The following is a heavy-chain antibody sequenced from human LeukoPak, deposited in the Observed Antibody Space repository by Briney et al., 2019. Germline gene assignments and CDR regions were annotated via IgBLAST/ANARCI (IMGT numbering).Heavy chain of an antibody. D-gene: IGHD6-13*01. CDR1: GYTFTGYY. Sequence: GASVKVSCKASGYTFTGYYMHWVRQAPGQGLEWMGWINPNSGGTNYAQKFQGRVTMTRDTSISTAYMELSRLRSDDTAVYYCAREDSSSWFDYYYMDVWGKGTTVTVSS. CDR3: AREDSSSWFDYYYMDV. J-gene: IGHJ6*03. CDR2: INPNSGGT. V-gene: IGHV1-2*02.